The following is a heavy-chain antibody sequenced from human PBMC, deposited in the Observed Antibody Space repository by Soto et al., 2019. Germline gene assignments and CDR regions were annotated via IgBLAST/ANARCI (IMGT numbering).Heavy chain of an antibody. CDR3: ARGGVSPTWLADP. D-gene: IGHD3-22*01. V-gene: IGHV4-59*08. CDR1: GGSISSYY. Sequence: SETLSLTCTVSGGSISSYYWSWIRQPPGKGLEWIGYIYYSGSTNYNPSLKSRVTISVDTSKNQFSLKLSSVTAADTAVYYCARGGVSPTWLADPCGQGPLLTVSS. CDR2: IYYSGST. J-gene: IGHJ5*02.